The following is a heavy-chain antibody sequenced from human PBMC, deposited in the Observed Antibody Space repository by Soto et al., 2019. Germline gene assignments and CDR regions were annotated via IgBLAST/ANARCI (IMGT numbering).Heavy chain of an antibody. CDR3: ARGRIAVAGFDY. V-gene: IGHV4-59*01. J-gene: IGHJ4*02. CDR2: IYYSGCT. CDR1: GGSISSYY. Sequence: SETLSLTCTVSGGSISSYYWSWIRQPPGKGLEWIGYIYYSGCTNYNPSRKSRVTISVDTSQNQFSLKLRSVTAADTAVYYCARGRIAVAGFDYWGQGTLVTVSS. D-gene: IGHD6-19*01.